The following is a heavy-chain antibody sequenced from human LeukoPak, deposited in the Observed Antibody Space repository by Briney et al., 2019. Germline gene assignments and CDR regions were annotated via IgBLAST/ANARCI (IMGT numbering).Heavy chain of an antibody. CDR3: ARDRNWEIDY. D-gene: IGHD7-27*01. CDR2: INPNSGGT. J-gene: IGHJ4*02. CDR1: GGTFSSYA. V-gene: IGHV1-2*02. Sequence: ASVKVSCKASGGTFSSYAISWVRQAPGQGLEWMGWINPNSGGTNYAQKFQGRVTMTRDTSISTAYMELSRLRSDDTAVYYCARDRNWEIDYWGQGTLVTVSS.